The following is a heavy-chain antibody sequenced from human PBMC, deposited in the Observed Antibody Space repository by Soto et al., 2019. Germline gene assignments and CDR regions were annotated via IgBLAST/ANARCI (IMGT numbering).Heavy chain of an antibody. V-gene: IGHV4-34*01. Sequence: SETLSLTCAVYGGSFSGYYWSLIRQPPGKGLEWIGEINHSGSTNYNPSLKSRVTISVDTSKNQFSLKLSSVTAADTAVYYCARRPPSVGTARRWNDYWGQGTLVTVSS. J-gene: IGHJ4*02. CDR1: GGSFSGYY. CDR2: INHSGST. D-gene: IGHD6-6*01. CDR3: ARRPPSVGTARRWNDY.